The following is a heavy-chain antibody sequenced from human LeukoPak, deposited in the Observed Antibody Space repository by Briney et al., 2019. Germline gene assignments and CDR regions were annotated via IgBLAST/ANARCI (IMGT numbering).Heavy chain of an antibody. CDR1: GYTFTGYC. Sequence: ASVKVSCKASGYTFTGYCMHWVRQAPGQGLEWMGWINPNSGGTNYAQKFQGRVTMTRDTSISTAYMELSRLRSDDTAVYYCARDLQPGIAAAGRWGSWVWFDPWGQGTLVTVSS. CDR2: INPNSGGT. V-gene: IGHV1-2*02. J-gene: IGHJ5*02. D-gene: IGHD6-13*01. CDR3: ARDLQPGIAAAGRWGSWVWFDP.